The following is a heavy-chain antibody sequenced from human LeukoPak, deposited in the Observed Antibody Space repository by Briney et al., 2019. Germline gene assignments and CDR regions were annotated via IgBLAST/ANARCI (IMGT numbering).Heavy chain of an antibody. Sequence: SETLSLTCTVSGGSISSYYWSWIRQPPGKGLEWIGYINYSGSTNYNPSLKSRVTISVDTSKNQFSLKLSSVTAADTAVYYCTREGARSGSYDAFDIWDQGTMVTVSS. CDR3: TREGARSGSYDAFDI. V-gene: IGHV4-59*12. CDR1: GGSISSYY. J-gene: IGHJ3*02. D-gene: IGHD3-10*01. CDR2: INYSGST.